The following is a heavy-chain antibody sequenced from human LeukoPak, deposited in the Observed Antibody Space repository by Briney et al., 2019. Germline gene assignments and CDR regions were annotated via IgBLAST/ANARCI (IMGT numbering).Heavy chain of an antibody. CDR3: ARISMGGQAFDI. V-gene: IGHV1-18*01. CDR1: GYTFTSYG. Sequence: ASVKVSCKASGYTFTSYGISWVRQAPGQGLEWMGWISAYNGNTNYAQKLQGRVTMTTDTSTSTAYVELRSLRSDDTAVYYCARISMGGQAFDIWGQGTMVTVSS. J-gene: IGHJ3*02. D-gene: IGHD3-10*01. CDR2: ISAYNGNT.